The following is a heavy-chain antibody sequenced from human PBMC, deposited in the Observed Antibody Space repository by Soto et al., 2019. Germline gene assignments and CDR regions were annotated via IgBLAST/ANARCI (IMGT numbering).Heavy chain of an antibody. V-gene: IGHV3-73*01. J-gene: IGHJ4*02. D-gene: IGHD5-12*01. CDR2: IRSKTNSYAT. CDR3: SRETTLYSGYDTYYFDY. Sequence: SGGSLRLSCAASGFTFGGSAMHWVRQASGKGLEWVGHIRSKTNSYATAYAESVKGRFTISRDDSKSIAYLQMDSLQTEDTAVYYCSRETTLYSGYDTYYFDYWGQGTLVTVSS. CDR1: GFTFGGSA.